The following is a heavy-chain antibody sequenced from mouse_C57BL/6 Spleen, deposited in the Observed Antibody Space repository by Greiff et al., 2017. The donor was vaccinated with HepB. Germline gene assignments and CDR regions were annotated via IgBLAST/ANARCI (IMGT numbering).Heavy chain of an antibody. J-gene: IGHJ2*01. CDR3: ARDSSGSLDY. V-gene: IGHV5-4*01. Sequence: EVKLVESGGGLVKPGGSLKLSCAASGFTFSSYAMSWVRQTPEKRLEWVATISDGGSYTYYPDNVKGRFTISRDNAKNNLYLQMSHLKSEDTAMYYCARDSSGSLDYWGQGTTLTVSS. D-gene: IGHD3-2*02. CDR2: ISDGGSYT. CDR1: GFTFSSYA.